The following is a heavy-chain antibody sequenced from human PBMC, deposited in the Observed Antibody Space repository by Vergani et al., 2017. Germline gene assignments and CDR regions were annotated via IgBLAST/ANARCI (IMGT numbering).Heavy chain of an antibody. D-gene: IGHD2-21*01. J-gene: IGHJ4*02. CDR2: IRNKANNHAT. CDR3: TSPYCGGECHEDY. V-gene: IGHV3-73*01. CDR1: GFTFSSYG. Sequence: EVQLLESGGGLVQPGGSLRLSCAASGFTFSSYGMHWVRQASGKGLEWVGRIRNKANNHATTYAASVTGRFTISRDDSKNTAYLQMNSLKTEDTAVYYCTSPYCGGECHEDYWGQGALVTVSS.